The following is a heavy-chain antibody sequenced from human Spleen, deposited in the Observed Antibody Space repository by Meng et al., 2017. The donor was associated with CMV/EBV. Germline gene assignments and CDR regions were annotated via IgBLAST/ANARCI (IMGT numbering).Heavy chain of an antibody. CDR1: GGSFSGYY. CDR2: IIHSGST. D-gene: IGHD2-2*01. J-gene: IGHJ6*02. Sequence: SETLSLTCAVYGGSFSGYYWSWIRQPPGKGLEWIGEIIHSGSTNYNPSLKNRVTISVDTSKNQFSLKLRSVTAADTAVYYCARAFCSSASCYYYYAMDVWGQGTTVTVSS. CDR3: ARAFCSSASCYYYYAMDV. V-gene: IGHV4-34*12.